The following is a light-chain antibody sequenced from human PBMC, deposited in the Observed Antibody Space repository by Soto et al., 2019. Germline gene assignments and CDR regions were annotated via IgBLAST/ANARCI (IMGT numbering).Light chain of an antibody. CDR2: GAS. CDR1: QSISTY. J-gene: IGKJ4*01. V-gene: IGKV1-39*01. Sequence: DSQMTQSPSSLSASLGDRVTITCRASQSISTYLNWYQQKPGKAPRLLIFGASNLQSGVSSRFSGSGSGTDFTLTISSLQPYDFATYFCQLTNINPRPFGGWTKLEVK. CDR3: QLTNINPRP.